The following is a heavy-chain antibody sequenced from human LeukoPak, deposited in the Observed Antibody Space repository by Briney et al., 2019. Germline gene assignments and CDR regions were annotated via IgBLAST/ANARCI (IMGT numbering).Heavy chain of an antibody. CDR2: IIPIFGTA. Sequence: SVKVSCKASGGTFSSYAISWVRQAPGQGLEWMGGIIPIFGTANYAQKFQGRVTITTDESTSTAYMVLSSLRSEDTAVYYCARTYSSSWYLYYFDYWGQGTLVTVSS. D-gene: IGHD6-13*01. CDR3: ARTYSSSWYLYYFDY. CDR1: GGTFSSYA. V-gene: IGHV1-69*05. J-gene: IGHJ4*02.